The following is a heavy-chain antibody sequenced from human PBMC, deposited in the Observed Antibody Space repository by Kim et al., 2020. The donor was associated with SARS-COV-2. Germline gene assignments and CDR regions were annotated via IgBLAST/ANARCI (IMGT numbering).Heavy chain of an antibody. J-gene: IGHJ6*02. CDR1: GYTFTSYA. D-gene: IGHD6-19*01. Sequence: ASVKVSCKASGYTFTSYAMHWVRQAPGQRLEWMGWINAGNGNTKYSQKFQDRVTITRDTSASTAYMELSSLRSEDTAVYYCARVRRKRGVAGKEYYYYYGMDVWGQGTTVTVSS. CDR3: ARVRRKRGVAGKEYYYYYGMDV. V-gene: IGHV1-3*01. CDR2: INAGNGNT.